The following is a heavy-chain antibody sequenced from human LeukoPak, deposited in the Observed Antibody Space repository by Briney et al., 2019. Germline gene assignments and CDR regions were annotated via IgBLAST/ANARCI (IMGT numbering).Heavy chain of an antibody. J-gene: IGHJ4*02. CDR3: AKNFYGDYNVFFDY. CDR2: LSGSGGST. CDR1: GFTFTNYA. V-gene: IGHV3-23*01. D-gene: IGHD4-17*01. Sequence: PGGSLRLSCAASGFTFTNYAMGWVRQAPGKGLEWGSALSGSGGSTYYADSVKGRFTISRDNSKNTLYLQMNSLRAEDTAVYFCAKNFYGDYNVFFDYWGQGTLVTVSS.